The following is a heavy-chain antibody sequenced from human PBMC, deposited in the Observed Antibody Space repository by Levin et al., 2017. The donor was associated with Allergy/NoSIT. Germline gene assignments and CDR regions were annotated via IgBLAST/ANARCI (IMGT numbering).Heavy chain of an antibody. D-gene: IGHD6-19*01. CDR1: GGTFSSYT. CDR3: ARTMGSGWKSPLDY. J-gene: IGHJ4*02. V-gene: IGHV1-69*02. CDR2: IIPILGIA. Sequence: KISCKASGGTFSSYTISWVRQAPGQGLEWMGRIIPILGIANYAQKFQGRVTITADKSTSTAYMELSSLRSEDTAVYYCARTMGSGWKSPLDYWGQGTLVTVSS.